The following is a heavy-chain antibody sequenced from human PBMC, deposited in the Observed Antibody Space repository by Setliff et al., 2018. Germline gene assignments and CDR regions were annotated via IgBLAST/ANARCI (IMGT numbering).Heavy chain of an antibody. CDR1: GGSFSGYY. J-gene: IGHJ4*02. CDR3: ARESRYYYDNLGTLDY. Sequence: PSETLSLTCAVYGGSFSGYYWSWIRQPPGKGLEWIGYIYSSGSTYCNPSLKSRVSISVDTSKNQFSLKLSSVTAADTAVYYCARESRYYYDNLGTLDYWGQGTLVTVSS. D-gene: IGHD3-22*01. CDR2: IYSSGST. V-gene: IGHV4-30-4*08.